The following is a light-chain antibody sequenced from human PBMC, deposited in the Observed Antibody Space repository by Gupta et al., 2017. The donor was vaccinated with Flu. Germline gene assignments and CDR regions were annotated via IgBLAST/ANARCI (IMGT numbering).Light chain of an antibody. CDR2: GAS. J-gene: IGKJ4*01. Sequence: EIVMTQSPATLSVSPGERATLPCRATQSISSNLAWYQQKPGQAPRLLIYGASTRAIGIPARFSGSGSGTEFTLTISSLQTEDFAVYYCQQYNNWPPLTFGGGTKVEIK. CDR3: QQYNNWPPLT. V-gene: IGKV3-15*01. CDR1: QSISSN.